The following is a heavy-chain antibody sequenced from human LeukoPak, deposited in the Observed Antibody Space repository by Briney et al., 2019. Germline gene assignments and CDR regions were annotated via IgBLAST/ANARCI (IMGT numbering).Heavy chain of an antibody. D-gene: IGHD3-3*01. CDR2: IYYSGST. V-gene: IGHV4-39*01. J-gene: IGHJ4*02. CDR3: ARVSPVFAFDY. Sequence: PSETLSLTCTVSGGSISSSSYYWGWIRQPPGKGLEWIGSIYYSGSTYYNPSLKSRVTISVDTSKNQFSLKLSSVTAADTAVYYCARVSPVFAFDYWGQGTLVTVSS. CDR1: GGSISSSSYY.